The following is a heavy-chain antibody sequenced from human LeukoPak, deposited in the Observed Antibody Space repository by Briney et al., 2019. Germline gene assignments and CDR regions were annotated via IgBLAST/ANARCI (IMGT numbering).Heavy chain of an antibody. D-gene: IGHD2-21*02. Sequence: ASVKVSCKASGYTFTSYDINWVRQATGQGLEWMGWMNPNSGDTNYAQKFQGRVTMTRDTSISTAYMELSSLRSDDTAVYYCARARTYCGGDCSYFDFWGQGTLVTVSS. CDR1: GYTFTSYD. J-gene: IGHJ4*02. CDR3: ARARTYCGGDCSYFDF. CDR2: MNPNSGDT. V-gene: IGHV1-2*02.